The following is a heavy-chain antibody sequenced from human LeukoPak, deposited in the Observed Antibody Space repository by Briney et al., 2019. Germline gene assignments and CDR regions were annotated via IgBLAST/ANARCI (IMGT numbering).Heavy chain of an antibody. D-gene: IGHD2-21*02. CDR2: IYNSGST. V-gene: IGHV4-31*03. Sequence: PSETLSLTCTVSRGSISIAGYYWIWIRQHPGKGLEWIGYIYNSGSTNYNPSLESRVTLSVDASENRFSLRLSSVTAADTAVYYCARGGRKYCAGDCYSLDDWGQGTLVTVSS. CDR1: RGSISIAGYY. CDR3: ARGGRKYCAGDCYSLDD. J-gene: IGHJ4*02.